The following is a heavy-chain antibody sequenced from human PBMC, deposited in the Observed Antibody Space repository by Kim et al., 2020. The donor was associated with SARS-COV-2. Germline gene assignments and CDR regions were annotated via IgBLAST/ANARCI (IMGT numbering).Heavy chain of an antibody. Sequence: GGSLRLSCAASGFTFSSYAMSWVRQAPGKGLEWVSVIYSGGSSTYYADSVKGRFTISRDNSKNTLYLQMNSLRAEDTAVYYCAKGGGMVRGVPFDYWGQGTLVTVS. V-gene: IGHV3-23*03. J-gene: IGHJ4*02. CDR1: GFTFSSYA. D-gene: IGHD3-10*01. CDR2: IYSGGSST. CDR3: AKGGGMVRGVPFDY.